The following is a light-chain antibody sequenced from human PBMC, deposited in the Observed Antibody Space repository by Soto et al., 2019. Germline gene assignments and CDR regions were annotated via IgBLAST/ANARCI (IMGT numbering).Light chain of an antibody. V-gene: IGKV4-1*01. CDR2: WAS. Sequence: DIVMTQSPDSLAVSLGERATINCKSSQSVLYNSNNKSYLVWYQQKPGQPPKLLIYWASTRESGVPDRFSGSGSGTDFTLTISSLQAEDVAVYYCQQYYSTPYTFGQGTKLEIK. CDR3: QQYYSTPYT. J-gene: IGKJ2*01. CDR1: QSVLYNSNNKSY.